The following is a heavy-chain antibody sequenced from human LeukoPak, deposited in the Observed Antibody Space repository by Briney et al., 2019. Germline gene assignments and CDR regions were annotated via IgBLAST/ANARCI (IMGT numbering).Heavy chain of an antibody. CDR3: ARGMIVVVDDAFDI. CDR1: GFTFSRYS. D-gene: IGHD3-22*01. Sequence: GGSLRLSCEASGFTFSRYSMNWVRQAPGKGLEWVSSISDDSNYIYYADSVKGRFTISRDNAKNSLYLQMNSLRAEDTAVYYCARGMIVVVDDAFDIWGQGTMVTVSS. J-gene: IGHJ3*02. V-gene: IGHV3-21*01. CDR2: ISDDSNYI.